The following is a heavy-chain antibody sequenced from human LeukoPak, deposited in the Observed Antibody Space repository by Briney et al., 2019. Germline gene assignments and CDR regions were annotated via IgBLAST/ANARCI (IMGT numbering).Heavy chain of an antibody. J-gene: IGHJ4*02. D-gene: IGHD2/OR15-2a*01. V-gene: IGHV4-34*01. CDR3: ARAKDLFLWSYYFDY. CDR1: GGSFSGYY. Sequence: SETLSLTCAVYGGSFSGYYWSWIHQPPGKGLEWIGEINHSGSTNYNPSLKSRVTISVDTSKNQFSLKLSSVTAADTAAYYCARAKDLFLWSYYFDYWGQGTLVTVSS. CDR2: INHSGST.